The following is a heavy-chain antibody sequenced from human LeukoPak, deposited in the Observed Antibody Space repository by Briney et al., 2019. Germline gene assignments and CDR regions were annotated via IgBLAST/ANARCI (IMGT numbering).Heavy chain of an antibody. D-gene: IGHD3-22*01. CDR3: AIMTTYYDSSAYYPFQH. Sequence: PGGSLRLSCAASGYTFSTYSMNWVRQAPGKGLEWVSYISSSSSTIYYADSVKGRFTISRDNAKNSLYLQMNSLRAEDTAVYYCAIMTTYYDSSAYYPFQHWGQGTLVTVSS. CDR2: ISSSSSTI. V-gene: IGHV3-48*04. J-gene: IGHJ1*01. CDR1: GYTFSTYS.